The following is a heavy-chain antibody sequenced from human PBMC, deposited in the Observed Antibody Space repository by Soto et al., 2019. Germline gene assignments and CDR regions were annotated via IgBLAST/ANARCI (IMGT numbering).Heavy chain of an antibody. J-gene: IGHJ6*02. Sequence: GASVKVSCKASGYTFTSYGISWVRQAPGQGLEWMGWISAYNGNTNYAQKLQGRVTMTTDTSTSTAYMELRSLRSDDTAVYYCARGERYTIFGVVVQPTSFYYYGMDVWGQGTTATV. CDR1: GYTFTSYG. CDR2: ISAYNGNT. V-gene: IGHV1-18*01. CDR3: ARGERYTIFGVVVQPTSFYYYGMDV. D-gene: IGHD3-3*01.